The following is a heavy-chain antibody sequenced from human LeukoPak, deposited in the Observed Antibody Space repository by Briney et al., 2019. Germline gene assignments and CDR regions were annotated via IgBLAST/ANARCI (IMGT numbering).Heavy chain of an antibody. CDR1: GFTFSSYA. D-gene: IGHD3-22*01. V-gene: IGHV3-7*01. Sequence: GGSLRLSCAASGFTFSSYAMHWVRQAPGKGLEWVANIKQDGSEKYYVDSVKGRFTISRDNAKNSVYLHINSLRAEDTAVYYCARDGSDSTGYYYALWGQGTLVTVSS. J-gene: IGHJ4*02. CDR2: IKQDGSEK. CDR3: ARDGSDSTGYYYAL.